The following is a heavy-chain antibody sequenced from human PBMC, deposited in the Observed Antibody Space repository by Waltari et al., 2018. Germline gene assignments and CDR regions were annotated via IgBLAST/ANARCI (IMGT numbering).Heavy chain of an antibody. J-gene: IGHJ1*01. D-gene: IGHD4-17*01. CDR1: VDPISSNYN. V-gene: IGHV4-38-2*02. CDR2: MQYRGST. CDR3: GRIAFGDDGGYFQY. Sequence: QVQLPESGPGLVKPPETLSLTCTVSVDPISSNYNWGWIRQPPGKGLEWMGNMQYRGSTFYNPSLESRVTISLDTSRNQFSLRLSSVYAADTAVYFCGRIAFGDDGGYFQYWGQGTLVTVSS.